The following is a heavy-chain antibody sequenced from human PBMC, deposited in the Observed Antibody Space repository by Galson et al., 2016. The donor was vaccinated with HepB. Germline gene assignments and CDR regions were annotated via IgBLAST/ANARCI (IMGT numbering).Heavy chain of an antibody. D-gene: IGHD6-13*01. CDR1: GLTVSGDY. Sequence: SLRLSCAVSGLTVSGDYMSWVRQAPGKGLEWISYISSSSNSMYYADSVKGRFTISRDNAKNSLYLQMNSLKIEDTAVYYCTDGGGIAAAARGLNHWGQGTLVTVSS. V-gene: IGHV3-11*01. J-gene: IGHJ5*02. CDR2: ISSSSNSM. CDR3: TDGGGIAAAARGLNH.